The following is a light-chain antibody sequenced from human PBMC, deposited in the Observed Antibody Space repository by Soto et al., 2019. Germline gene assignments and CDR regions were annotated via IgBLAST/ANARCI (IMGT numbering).Light chain of an antibody. CDR2: DVS. Sequence: QSVLTQPASVSGSPGQSITISCTGTSSDVGGYNYVSWYQQHPGKAPKLMIYDVSNRPSGVSNRFPGSKSGNTASLTISGLQAEDEADYYCSSYTSSSTLFGGGTKLTVI. CDR1: SSDVGGYNY. V-gene: IGLV2-14*01. J-gene: IGLJ2*01. CDR3: SSYTSSSTL.